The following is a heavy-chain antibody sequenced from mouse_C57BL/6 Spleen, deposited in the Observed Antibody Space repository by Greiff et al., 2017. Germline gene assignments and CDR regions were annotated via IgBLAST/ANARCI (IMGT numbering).Heavy chain of an antibody. CDR3: ARGGLLDGLDY. D-gene: IGHD2-3*01. CDR2: IYPGSGST. V-gene: IGHV1-55*01. J-gene: IGHJ2*01. CDR1: GYTFTSYW. Sequence: QVQLQQPGAELVKPGASVTMSCKASGYTFTSYWITWVKQRPGQGLEWIGDIYPGSGSTNYNDLFKSKATLTVDTSSSTDYMQLSSLTSEESAVYCCARGGLLDGLDYWGQGTTLTVSS.